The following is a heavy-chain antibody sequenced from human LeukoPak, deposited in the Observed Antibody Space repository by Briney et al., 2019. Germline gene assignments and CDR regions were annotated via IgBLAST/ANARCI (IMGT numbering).Heavy chain of an antibody. J-gene: IGHJ4*02. V-gene: IGHV3-53*01. Sequence: GGSLRLSCAASGFTVSSNYMSWVRQAPGKGLEWVSVIYSGGTTNYADSVKGRFTISRDNSKNTLFLQMNSLRAEDTAVYYCARGGYSSSWYHFVYWGQGTLVTVSS. CDR1: GFTVSSNY. D-gene: IGHD6-13*01. CDR3: ARGGYSSSWYHFVY. CDR2: IYSGGTT.